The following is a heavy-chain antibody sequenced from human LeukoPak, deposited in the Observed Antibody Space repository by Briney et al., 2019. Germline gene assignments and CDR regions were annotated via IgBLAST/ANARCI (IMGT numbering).Heavy chain of an antibody. J-gene: IGHJ4*02. CDR3: ARDFRGGYDFWSGYYTPYYFDY. CDR1: GGSISSYY. V-gene: IGHV4-4*07. D-gene: IGHD3-3*01. Sequence: SETLSLTCTVSGGSISSYYWSWIRQSAGKGLEWIGRMHTSGSTNYNPSLKSRGTMSVDTSKNHFSLKLSSVTAADTAVYYCARDFRGGYDFWSGYYTPYYFDYWGQGTLVTVSP. CDR2: MHTSGST.